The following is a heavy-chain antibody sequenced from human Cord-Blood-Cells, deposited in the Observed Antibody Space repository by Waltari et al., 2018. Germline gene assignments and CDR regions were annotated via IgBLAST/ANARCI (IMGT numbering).Heavy chain of an antibody. CDR1: GFSLSTGGMR. D-gene: IGHD6-19*01. CDR2: IDWADDK. J-gene: IGHJ4*02. V-gene: IGHV2-70*04. Sequence: QVTLKESGPALVKPTQTLTLTCTFSGFSLSTGGMRVSWIRQPPGKALEWLARIDWADDKFYSTSLKTRLTITKDNSKNQVVRTMTNMDPVDTATYYCAAGDYFDYWGQGTLVTVSS. CDR3: AAGDYFDY.